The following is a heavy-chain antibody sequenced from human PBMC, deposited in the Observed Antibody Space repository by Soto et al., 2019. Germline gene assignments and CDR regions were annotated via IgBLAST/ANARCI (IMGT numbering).Heavy chain of an antibody. Sequence: LSHTCTVADGNIINYYWAWIRQAPGKGLEWIGSIYNSGTTNYNPSLKSRVIISIESSKSQFSLRLNSVTVSDSAVYYCASGAPSRYWGQGILVTVSS. J-gene: IGHJ4*02. D-gene: IGHD4-17*01. V-gene: IGHV4-59*08. CDR2: IYNSGTT. CDR1: DGNIINYY. CDR3: ASGAPSRY.